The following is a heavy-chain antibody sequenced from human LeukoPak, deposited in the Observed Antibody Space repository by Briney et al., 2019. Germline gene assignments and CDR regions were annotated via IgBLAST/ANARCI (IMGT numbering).Heavy chain of an antibody. D-gene: IGHD3-16*01. CDR3: VKDLTYTFDY. CDR2: IGDTGGTT. CDR1: GFTFSNYN. V-gene: IGHV3-64D*09. Sequence: GGSLRLSCSASGFTFSNYNMHWVRQPPGKGLEHVSIIGDTGGTTRYADSVKGRFSVSRDNSKNTLYLQMSSLRPDDTAIYYCVKDLTYTFDYWGQGTLVTVSS. J-gene: IGHJ4*02.